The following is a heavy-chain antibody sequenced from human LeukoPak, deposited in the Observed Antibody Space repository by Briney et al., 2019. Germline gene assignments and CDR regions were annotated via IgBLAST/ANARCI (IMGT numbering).Heavy chain of an antibody. CDR1: GYTFTGYY. V-gene: IGHV1-2*02. CDR2: INPNSGGT. Sequence: ASVKVSCKASGYTFTGYYMHWVRQAPGQGLEWMGWINPNSGGTNYAQNFQGRVTMTRDTSISTVYMELSRLRSDDTAVYYCARDRGVVGTTEGLDYWGQGTLVTVSS. J-gene: IGHJ4*02. D-gene: IGHD1-26*01. CDR3: ARDRGVVGTTEGLDY.